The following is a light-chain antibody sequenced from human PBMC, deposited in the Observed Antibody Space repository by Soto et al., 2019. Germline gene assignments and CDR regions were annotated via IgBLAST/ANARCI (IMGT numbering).Light chain of an antibody. V-gene: IGKV3-15*01. CDR3: QQYNNWPRT. CDR1: QSVSSN. Sequence: EIVMTQSPATLSVSPGERATLSCRASQSVSSNLAWYQEKPGQAPSLLIYGASTRATGVPARFSGSGSGIEFTLTISSLQSEDFAVYYCQQYNNWPRTFGQGTKVEIK. J-gene: IGKJ1*01. CDR2: GAS.